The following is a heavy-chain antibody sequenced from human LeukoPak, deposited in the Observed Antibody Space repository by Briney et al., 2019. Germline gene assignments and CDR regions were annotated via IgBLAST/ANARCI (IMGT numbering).Heavy chain of an antibody. V-gene: IGHV3-30*03. Sequence: SGGSLRLSCAASGFTFRSYDTHWVRQAPGKGLEWVAVISYDGSNKYYADFVKGRFTISRDNSKNTLYLHMNSLRTEDTAVYYCARHWSGLVYYMDVWGKGTTVTVSS. CDR2: ISYDGSNK. J-gene: IGHJ6*03. D-gene: IGHD1-14*01. CDR3: ARHWSGLVYYMDV. CDR1: GFTFRSYD.